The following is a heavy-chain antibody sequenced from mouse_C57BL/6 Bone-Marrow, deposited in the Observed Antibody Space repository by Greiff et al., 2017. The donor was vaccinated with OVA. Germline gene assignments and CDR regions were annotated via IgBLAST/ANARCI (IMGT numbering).Heavy chain of an antibody. Sequence: EVQLVESGGDLVKPGGSLKLSCAASGFTFSSYGMSWVRQTPDKRLEWVATISSGGSYTYYPDSVKGRFTISRDNAKNTLYLQMSSLKSEDTAMYYCARHEKIAYWGQGTLVTVSA. J-gene: IGHJ3*01. V-gene: IGHV5-6*01. CDR3: ARHEKIAY. CDR1: GFTFSSYG. CDR2: ISSGGSYT.